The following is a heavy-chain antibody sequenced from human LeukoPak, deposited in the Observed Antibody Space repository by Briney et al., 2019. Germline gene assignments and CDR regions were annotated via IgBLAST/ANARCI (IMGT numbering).Heavy chain of an antibody. CDR2: IYCSGST. V-gene: IGHV4-61*01. D-gene: IGHD6-19*01. J-gene: IGHJ4*02. CDR1: GGSISSSSYY. CDR3: ARDAQWLVLDY. Sequence: SETLSLTCTVSGGSISSSSYYWGWIRQPPGKGLEWIGYIYCSGSTNYNPSLKSRVTISVDTSKNQFSLKLSSVTAADTAVYYCARDAQWLVLDYWGQGTLVTVSS.